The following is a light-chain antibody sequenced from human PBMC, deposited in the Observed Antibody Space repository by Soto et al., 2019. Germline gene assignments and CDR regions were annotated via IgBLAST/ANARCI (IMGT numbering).Light chain of an antibody. V-gene: IGKV1-6*01. J-gene: IGKJ4*01. CDR3: QQLSRYPLT. CDR2: AAS. CDR1: QGIRND. Sequence: AIQMTQSPSSLSASVGDRVTITCRASQGIRNDLGWYQQKPGNAPKLLIYAASSLQSGVPSRFSGSGSGTDFTLTISSLQPEDFATYYCQQLSRYPLTFGGGTKVDI.